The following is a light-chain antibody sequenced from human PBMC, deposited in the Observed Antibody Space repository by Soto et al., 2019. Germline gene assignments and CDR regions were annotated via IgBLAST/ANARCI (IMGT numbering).Light chain of an antibody. V-gene: IGKV3-20*01. Sequence: QSPGTLSFSLGQGSTIYYTDSQSVSSNYLAWYRLKPGRAPRLVIDGASSRATGIPDMFSGRAAGTDCTIISSLLEKEDCVVYYGQQSGNSTSTFGQGTRLEIK. CDR3: QQSGNSTST. J-gene: IGKJ5*01. CDR1: QSVSSNY. CDR2: GAS.